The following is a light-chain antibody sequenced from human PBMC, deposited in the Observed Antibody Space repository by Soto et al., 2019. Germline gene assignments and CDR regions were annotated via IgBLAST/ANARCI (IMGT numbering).Light chain of an antibody. V-gene: IGKV3-15*01. Sequence: KGPGRLSIYPEKGATRTCRASQSVSSNLAWYQQKPGQAPRLLIYNALTRATGIPARFSGSGSGIEFTLSFCTLQSVDFAFYSCPQCTTWLRPFGQGTKVDIK. CDR2: NAL. CDR1: QSVSSN. J-gene: IGKJ1*01. CDR3: PQCTTWLRP.